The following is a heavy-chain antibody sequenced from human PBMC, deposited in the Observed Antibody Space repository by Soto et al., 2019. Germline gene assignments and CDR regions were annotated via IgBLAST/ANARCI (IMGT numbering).Heavy chain of an antibody. D-gene: IGHD3-10*01. V-gene: IGHV3-30-3*01. J-gene: IGHJ6*02. CDR1: GFTFSSYA. CDR2: ISYDGSNK. Sequence: QVQLVESGGGVVQPGRSLRLSCAASGFTFSSYAMHWVRQAPGKGLEWVAVISYDGSNKYYADSVKGRFTISRDNSKNTLYLEMNSLRAEDTAVYYCARGEGAGGFGELFGGMDVWGQGTTVTVSS. CDR3: ARGEGAGGFGELFGGMDV.